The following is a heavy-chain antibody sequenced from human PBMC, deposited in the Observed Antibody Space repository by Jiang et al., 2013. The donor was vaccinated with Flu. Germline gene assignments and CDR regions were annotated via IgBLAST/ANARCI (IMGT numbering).Heavy chain of an antibody. J-gene: IGHJ4*02. V-gene: IGHV5-51*01. CDR2: YPGDSDT. CDR3: ARRVGATQQVDY. D-gene: IGHD1-26*01. Sequence: YPGDSDTRYSPSFQGQVTISADKSISTAYLQWSSLKASDTAMYYCARRVGATQQVDYWGQGTLATVSS.